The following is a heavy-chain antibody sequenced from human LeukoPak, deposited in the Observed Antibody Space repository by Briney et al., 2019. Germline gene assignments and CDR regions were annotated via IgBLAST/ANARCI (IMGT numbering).Heavy chain of an antibody. Sequence: GGSLGLSCAASGFTFSNYAMSWVRQAPGKGLEWVSAITGGGVSTYYTDSVRGRFTISRDNSKNTLYLQMNSLRDDDTAVYYCAKKRSSGPGDFDLWGRGTLVTVSS. D-gene: IGHD6-19*01. J-gene: IGHJ2*01. CDR2: ITGGGVST. CDR1: GFTFSNYA. V-gene: IGHV3-23*01. CDR3: AKKRSSGPGDFDL.